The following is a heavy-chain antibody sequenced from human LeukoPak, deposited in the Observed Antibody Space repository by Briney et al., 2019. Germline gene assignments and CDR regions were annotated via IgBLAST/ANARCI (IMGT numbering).Heavy chain of an antibody. J-gene: IGHJ6*02. Sequence: ASVKVSCKASGYTFTSYGISWVRQAPGQGLEWMGWISAYNGNTNYAQKLQGRVTMTTDTSTSTAYMELRSLRSDDTAVYYCARDNSYQLRTYYYYGMDVWGQGTTVTVSS. CDR2: ISAYNGNT. D-gene: IGHD2-2*01. CDR1: GYTFTSYG. V-gene: IGHV1-18*01. CDR3: ARDNSYQLRTYYYYGMDV.